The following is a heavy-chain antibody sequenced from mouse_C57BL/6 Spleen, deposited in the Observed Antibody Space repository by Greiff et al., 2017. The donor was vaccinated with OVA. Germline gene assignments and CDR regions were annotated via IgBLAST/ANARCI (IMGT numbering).Heavy chain of an antibody. Sequence: EVQLQESGPGLVKPSQSLSLTCSVTGYSITSGYYWNWIRQFPGNKLEWMGYISYDGSNNYNPSLKNRISITRDTSKNQFFLKLNSVTTEDTATYYCARTPDGSSYFDYWGQGTTLTVSS. J-gene: IGHJ2*01. V-gene: IGHV3-6*01. D-gene: IGHD1-1*01. CDR1: GYSITSGYY. CDR3: ARTPDGSSYFDY. CDR2: ISYDGSN.